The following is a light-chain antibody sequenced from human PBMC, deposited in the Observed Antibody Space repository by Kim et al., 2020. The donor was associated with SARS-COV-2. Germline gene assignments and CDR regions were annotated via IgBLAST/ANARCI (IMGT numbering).Light chain of an antibody. Sequence: AAVGDRVTITCRDSHNISNYLAWYQQKPGKAPKLMIYGASILQAGVPSRFSGGGSGTEFTLTLNSLQPEDFATYYCQQLNSYPRTFGQGTKVDIK. CDR3: QQLNSYPRT. V-gene: IGKV1-9*01. J-gene: IGKJ1*01. CDR2: GAS. CDR1: HNISNY.